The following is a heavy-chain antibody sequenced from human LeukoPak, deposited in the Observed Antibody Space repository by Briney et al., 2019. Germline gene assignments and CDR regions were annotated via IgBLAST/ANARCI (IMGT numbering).Heavy chain of an antibody. J-gene: IGHJ4*02. Sequence: LQTLSLTCTVSGGSISSGDYYWSWIRQPPGKGLEWIGYIYYSGSTYYNPSLKSRVTISVDTSKNQFSLKLSSVTAADTAVYYCAREAPLRYCSGGSCYSFDYWGQGTLVTVSS. CDR3: AREAPLRYCSGGSCYSFDY. V-gene: IGHV4-30-4*01. CDR1: GGSISSGDYY. CDR2: IYYSGST. D-gene: IGHD2-15*01.